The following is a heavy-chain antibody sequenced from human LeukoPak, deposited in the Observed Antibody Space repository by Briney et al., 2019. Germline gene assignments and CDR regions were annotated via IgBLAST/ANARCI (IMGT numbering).Heavy chain of an antibody. J-gene: IGHJ6*03. V-gene: IGHV3-48*03. Sequence: PGGSLRLSCAASGFTFSSYEMNWVRQAPGKGLEWVSYISSSGSTIYYADSVKGRFTISRDNAKNSLYLQMNSLRAEDTAVYYCARYYDFWGASYGNYYMDVWGKGTTVTVSS. CDR2: ISSSGSTI. CDR3: ARYYDFWGASYGNYYMDV. CDR1: GFTFSSYE. D-gene: IGHD3-3*01.